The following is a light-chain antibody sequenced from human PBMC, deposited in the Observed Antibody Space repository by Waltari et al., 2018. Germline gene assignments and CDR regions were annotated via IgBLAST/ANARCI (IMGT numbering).Light chain of an antibody. CDR1: SSDVGGYHY. V-gene: IGLV2-14*03. CDR3: SSYTSSNTLG. J-gene: IGLJ1*01. CDR2: AVT. Sequence: QSALTQPASVSGSPGQSITISCTGTSSDVGGYHYVSWYQQHPGKAPKLMIYAVTNRPSGVSNRFSGSKSGNTASLTISGLQAEDEADYYCSSYTSSNTLGFGTGTKVTV.